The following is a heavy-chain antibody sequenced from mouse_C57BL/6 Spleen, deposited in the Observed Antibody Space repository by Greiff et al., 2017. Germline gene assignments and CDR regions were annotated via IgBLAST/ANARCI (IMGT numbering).Heavy chain of an antibody. J-gene: IGHJ3*01. CDR3: TRDGSGYWFAY. D-gene: IGHD3-2*02. CDR1: GFTFSSYA. V-gene: IGHV5-9-1*02. Sequence: EVNVVESGEGLVKPGGSLKLSCAASGFTFSSYAMSWVRQTPEKRLEWVAYISSGGDYIYYADTVKGRFTISRDNARNTLYLKMSSLKSEDTAMYYCTRDGSGYWFAYWGQGTLVTVSA. CDR2: ISSGGDYI.